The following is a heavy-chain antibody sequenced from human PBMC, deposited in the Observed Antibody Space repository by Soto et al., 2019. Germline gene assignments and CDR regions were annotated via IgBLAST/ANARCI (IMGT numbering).Heavy chain of an antibody. V-gene: IGHV6-1*01. Sequence: QGQLQQSGPGLVKPSQTLSLTCAISGDSVSSDITSWNWIRQSPSRGLEWLGTTYYRSKWFHDYAASVKSRITINPDTSKNQFSLELNTMTPEDTAVYYCARGKALDVWGQGTVVTVSS. CDR2: TYYRSKWFH. CDR1: GDSVSSDITS. CDR3: ARGKALDV. J-gene: IGHJ3*01. D-gene: IGHD3-10*01.